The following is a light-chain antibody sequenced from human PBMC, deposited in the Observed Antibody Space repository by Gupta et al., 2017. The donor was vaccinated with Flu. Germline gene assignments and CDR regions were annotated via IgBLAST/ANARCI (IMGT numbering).Light chain of an antibody. Sequence: GNNIGTKSVHWYQQRPGQAPVLVVYDDTDRPSGIPARFSGSNSGNTATLTIVRVEAGDEADYYCQVWDSSSAHPLVFGGGTNLAVL. CDR2: DDT. CDR1: NIGTKS. V-gene: IGLV3-21*02. CDR3: QVWDSSSAHPLV. J-gene: IGLJ3*02.